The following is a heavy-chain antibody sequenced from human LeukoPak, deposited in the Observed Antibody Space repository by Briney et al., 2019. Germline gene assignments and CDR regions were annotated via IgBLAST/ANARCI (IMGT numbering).Heavy chain of an antibody. Sequence: GGSLRLSCAASGFTFSSYWMHWVRQAPGKGLVWVSGITSDGSSTSYADSVKGRFTISRDNAKNTLYLQMNSLRAEDTAVYYCARGVGYCSSTSCYWWFDPWGQGTLVTVSS. V-gene: IGHV3-74*01. J-gene: IGHJ5*02. CDR2: ITSDGSST. D-gene: IGHD2-2*01. CDR3: ARGVGYCSSTSCYWWFDP. CDR1: GFTFSSYW.